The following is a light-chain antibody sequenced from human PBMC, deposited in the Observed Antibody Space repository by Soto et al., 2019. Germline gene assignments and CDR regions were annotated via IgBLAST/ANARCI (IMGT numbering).Light chain of an antibody. Sequence: EIVLTQSPGILSLSPGERATLSCRASQSVSSSYLAWYQQKPGQAPRLLIYGASSRATGIPDRFSGSGSGTDFTLTISRLEPEDFAVYYCQQYGSSPPTFGQGTKVDI. CDR1: QSVSSSY. V-gene: IGKV3-20*01. J-gene: IGKJ1*01. CDR3: QQYGSSPPT. CDR2: GAS.